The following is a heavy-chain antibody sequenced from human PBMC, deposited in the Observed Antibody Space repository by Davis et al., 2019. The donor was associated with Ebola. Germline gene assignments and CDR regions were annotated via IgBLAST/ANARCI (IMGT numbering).Heavy chain of an antibody. CDR2: IRSKAYGGTT. CDR3: AKAGYCSGGSCYFSAFDP. J-gene: IGHJ5*02. CDR1: GFTFGDYA. D-gene: IGHD2-15*01. V-gene: IGHV3-49*04. Sequence: GESLKISCTASGFTFGDYAMSWVRQAPGKGLEWVGFIRSKAYGGTTEYAASVKGRFTISRDNSKNTLYLQMNSLRAEDTAVYYCAKAGYCSGGSCYFSAFDPWGQGTLVTVSS.